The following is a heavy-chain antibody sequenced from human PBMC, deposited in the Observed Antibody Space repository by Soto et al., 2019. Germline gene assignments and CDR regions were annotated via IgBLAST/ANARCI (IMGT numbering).Heavy chain of an antibody. J-gene: IGHJ3*01. V-gene: IGHV3-33*01. D-gene: IGHD5-12*01. CDR1: GFTFSRYG. Sequence: QVHLVESGGGVVQPGRSLRLSCAASGFTFSRYGMNWVRQAPGKGLEWVAGIGHDGSAEYYADSVKGRLTISRDNSKNTLMGQMTNLRAGTTPCYYCATTRVPFSGYGVAFDVWAKGPWSPSL. CDR2: IGHDGSAE. CDR3: ATTRVPFSGYGVAFDV.